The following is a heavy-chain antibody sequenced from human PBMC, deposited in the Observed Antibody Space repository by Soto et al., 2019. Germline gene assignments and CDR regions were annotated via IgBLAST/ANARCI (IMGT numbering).Heavy chain of an antibody. V-gene: IGHV2-5*02. CDR3: ARALGSWGSYYFDH. D-gene: IGHD3-16*01. CDR1: GFSLDTWGVG. CDR2: IYWDDDK. Sequence: QITLKESGPTLVRPTQTLTLTCTVTGFSLDTWGVGVGWIRQPPGKAPEWLALIYWDDDKRYSPSLKNRLTITKDTSKNQVALTVTNMDSVDTVTYYCARALGSWGSYYFDHWGQGTLVTVSS. J-gene: IGHJ4*02.